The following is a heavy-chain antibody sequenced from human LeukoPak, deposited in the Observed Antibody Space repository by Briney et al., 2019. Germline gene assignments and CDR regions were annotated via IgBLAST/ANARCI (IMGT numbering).Heavy chain of an antibody. V-gene: IGHV4-4*07. J-gene: IGHJ2*01. CDR3: AITTLAAAGTENTNYWYFDL. CDR1: GGSISSYY. D-gene: IGHD6-13*01. Sequence: SETLSLTCTVSGGSISSYYWSWIRQPAGKGLEWIGRIYTSGSTNYNPSLKSRVTMSVDTSKNQFSLKLSSVTAADTAVYYCAITTLAAAGTENTNYWYFDLWGRGTLVTVSS. CDR2: IYTSGST.